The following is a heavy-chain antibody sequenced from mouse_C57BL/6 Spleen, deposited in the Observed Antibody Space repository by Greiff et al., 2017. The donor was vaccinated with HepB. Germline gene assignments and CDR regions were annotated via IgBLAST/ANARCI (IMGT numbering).Heavy chain of an antibody. Sequence: EVQLQQSGPELVKPGASVKISCKASGYTFTDYYMNWVKQSHGKSLEWIGDINPNNGGTSYNQKFKGKATLTVDKSSSTAYMELRSLTSEDSAVYYCARAITTLDAMDYWGQGTSVTVSS. CDR2: INPNNGGT. CDR1: GYTFTDYY. D-gene: IGHD1-1*01. CDR3: ARAITTLDAMDY. J-gene: IGHJ4*01. V-gene: IGHV1-26*01.